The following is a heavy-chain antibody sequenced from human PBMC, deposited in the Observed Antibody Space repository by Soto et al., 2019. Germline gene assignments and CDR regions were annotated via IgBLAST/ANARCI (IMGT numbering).Heavy chain of an antibody. CDR2: IDPSDSYT. CDR1: GYSFTSYW. CDR3: ARCQAAAGDNDLTFDY. J-gene: IGHJ4*02. V-gene: IGHV5-10-1*01. D-gene: IGHD6-13*01. Sequence: PGESLKISCKGSGYSFTSYWISWVRQMPGKGLEWMGRIDPSDSYTNYSPSFQGHVTISADKSISTAYLQWSSLKASDTAMYYCARCQAAAGDNDLTFDYRGQGTLVTGSS.